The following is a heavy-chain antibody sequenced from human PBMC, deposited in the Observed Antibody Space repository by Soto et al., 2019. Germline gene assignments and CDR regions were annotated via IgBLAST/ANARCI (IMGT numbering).Heavy chain of an antibody. CDR3: ARVPFYDFWSGYYDVPTYYGMDV. J-gene: IGHJ6*02. D-gene: IGHD3-3*01. CDR1: GYSFTSYW. Sequence: GESLKISCKGSGYSFTSYWIGWVRQMPGKGLEWMGIIYPGDSDTRYSPSFQGQVTISADKSISTAYLQWSSLKASDTAMYYCARVPFYDFWSGYYDVPTYYGMDVRGQGTTVTVSS. CDR2: IYPGDSDT. V-gene: IGHV5-51*01.